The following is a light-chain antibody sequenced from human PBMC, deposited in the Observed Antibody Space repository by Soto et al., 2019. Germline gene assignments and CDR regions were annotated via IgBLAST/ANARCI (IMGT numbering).Light chain of an antibody. CDR2: GAS. V-gene: IGKV3-20*01. J-gene: IGKJ4*01. Sequence: EIVLTQSPGTLSLSPGERATLSCRSSQSVSSNYLARYQQKPGQAPRLLIYGASSRATGIPDRFSGSGSGTDFTLTISTLEPEDFAVYYCQQYGTSPLTFGGGTKIQIK. CDR1: QSVSSNY. CDR3: QQYGTSPLT.